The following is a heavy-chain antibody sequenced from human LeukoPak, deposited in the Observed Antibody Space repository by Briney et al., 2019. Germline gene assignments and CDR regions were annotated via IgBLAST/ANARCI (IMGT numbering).Heavy chain of an antibody. CDR3: ARETTRSERYFDY. V-gene: IGHV4-4*07. Sequence: SSETLSLTCTVSGGSISSYYWSWTRQPAGKGMEWIGRIYTSGSTNYNPSLKSRVTMSVDTSKNQFSLKLSSVTAADTAVYYCARETTRSERYFDYWGQGTLVTVSS. CDR2: IYTSGST. J-gene: IGHJ4*02. D-gene: IGHD4-11*01. CDR1: GGSISSYY.